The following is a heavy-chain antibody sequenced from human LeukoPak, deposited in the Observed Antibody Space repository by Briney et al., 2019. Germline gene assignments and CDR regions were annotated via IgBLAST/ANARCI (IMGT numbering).Heavy chain of an antibody. CDR1: GFTFNTYS. CDR3: LRGDRRDY. J-gene: IGHJ4*02. V-gene: IGHV3-21*06. Sequence: ARGSLRLSCEASGFTFNTYSMNWARQAPGKVLEWVSSIDSSGGYMFYADSVKGRFIISRDNAKDSLYLQMNSLRVEDTAVYYCLRGDRRDYWGQGTLVTVSS. CDR2: IDSSGGYM.